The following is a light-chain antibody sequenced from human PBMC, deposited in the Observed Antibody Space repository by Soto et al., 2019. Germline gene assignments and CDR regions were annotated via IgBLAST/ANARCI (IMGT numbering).Light chain of an antibody. CDR1: QSVSSY. Sequence: EIVLTQSPATLSFSPGERATLSCRASQSVSSYLAWYQQKPGQAPRLLIYGASTRATGIPARFSGSGSGTEFTLTISSLQSEDFAVYSCQQYNNWPRTFGQGTKVDI. CDR2: GAS. J-gene: IGKJ1*01. V-gene: IGKV3-15*01. CDR3: QQYNNWPRT.